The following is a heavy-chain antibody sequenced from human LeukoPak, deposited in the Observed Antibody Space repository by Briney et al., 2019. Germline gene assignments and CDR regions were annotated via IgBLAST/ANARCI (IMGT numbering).Heavy chain of an antibody. Sequence: SETLSLTCTVSGGSISSGSYYWSWIRQPAGKGLEWIGRIYTSGSTNYNPSLKSRVTISVDTSKNQFSLKLSSVTAADTAVYYCARGTLHYGDPDHFDYWGQGTLVTVSS. V-gene: IGHV4-61*02. D-gene: IGHD4-17*01. CDR1: GGSISSGSYY. J-gene: IGHJ4*02. CDR3: ARGTLHYGDPDHFDY. CDR2: IYTSGST.